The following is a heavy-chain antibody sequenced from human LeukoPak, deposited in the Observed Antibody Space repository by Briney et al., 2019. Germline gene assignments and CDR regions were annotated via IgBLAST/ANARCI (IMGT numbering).Heavy chain of an antibody. CDR3: ARGRLYGGYVDY. Sequence: SETLSLTCAVYGGSFSGYYWSWIRQPPGKGLEWIGEINHSGSTNYNPSLKSRVTISVDTSKNQFSLKLSSVTAADTAVCYCARGRLYGGYVDYWGQGTLVTVSS. J-gene: IGHJ4*02. CDR1: GGSFSGYY. D-gene: IGHD4-23*01. CDR2: INHSGST. V-gene: IGHV4-34*01.